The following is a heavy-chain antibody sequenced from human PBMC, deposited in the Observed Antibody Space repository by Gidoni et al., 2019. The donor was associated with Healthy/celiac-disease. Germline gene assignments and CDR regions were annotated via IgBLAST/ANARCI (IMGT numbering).Heavy chain of an antibody. V-gene: IGHV1-18*01. D-gene: IGHD3-10*01. CDR3: ARGLGELLHTTQNWFDP. CDR1: GYTFTSYG. Sequence: QVQLVQSGAEVKKPGASVTVSCKAAGYTFTSYGISWVRQAPGQGLEWMGWMSAYNGNTNYAQKLQGRVTMTTDTSTSTAYMELRSLRSDDTAVYYCARGLGELLHTTQNWFDPWGQGTLVTVSS. CDR2: MSAYNGNT. J-gene: IGHJ5*02.